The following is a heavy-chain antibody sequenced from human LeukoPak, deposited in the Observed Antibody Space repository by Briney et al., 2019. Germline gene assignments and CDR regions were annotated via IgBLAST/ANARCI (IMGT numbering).Heavy chain of an antibody. V-gene: IGHV3-23*01. CDR1: GFAFSNQA. Sequence: PGGSLRLSCAASGFAFSNQARGWVRQASGKGLEWVSVISDSGDITYYADSVKGRFTISRDNSKNTLFLQVNSLRAEDTAVYYCAKDARRTSGWYFFDYWGQGTLVTASS. J-gene: IGHJ4*02. CDR2: ISDSGDIT. D-gene: IGHD6-19*01. CDR3: AKDARRTSGWYFFDY.